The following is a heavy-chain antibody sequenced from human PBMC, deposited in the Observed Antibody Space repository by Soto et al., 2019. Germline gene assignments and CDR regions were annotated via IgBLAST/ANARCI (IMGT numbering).Heavy chain of an antibody. J-gene: IGHJ6*03. D-gene: IGHD4-17*01. CDR3: ATGISRTTVTTRSNYYYYYMDV. Sequence: SGGSLRLSCAASGFSFSSYSMHWVRQAPREGLVWVSRINSDGSKMVYADSVKGRFTISRDNAKNTLYLEMSGLGAEDTAVYYCATGISRTTVTTRSNYYYYYMDVWGKGTTVTVSS. CDR2: INSDGSKM. CDR1: GFSFSSYS. V-gene: IGHV3-74*01.